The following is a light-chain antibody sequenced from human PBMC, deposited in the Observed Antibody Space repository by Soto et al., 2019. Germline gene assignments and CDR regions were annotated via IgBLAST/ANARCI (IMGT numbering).Light chain of an antibody. J-gene: IGLJ7*01. CDR1: SRDVGGYNC. V-gene: IGLV2-8*01. Sequence: QSALTQPPSASGSLGQSVTISCTGTSRDVGGYNCVSWYQHHPGKVPKLLIYEVDKRPSGVPDRFSGSKSGNTASLTVSGLQAEDEADYYCTSYATGNTFPFGGGTQLTVL. CDR3: TSYATGNTFP. CDR2: EVD.